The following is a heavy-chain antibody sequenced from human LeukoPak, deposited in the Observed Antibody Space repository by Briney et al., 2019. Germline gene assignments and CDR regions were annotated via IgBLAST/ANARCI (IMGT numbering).Heavy chain of an antibody. J-gene: IGHJ1*01. Sequence: GGSLRLSCAASGFTFSDYYMSWIRQAPGKGPEWVATIRPDGSTFTYVDAVRGRFTISRDNPKNSLYLQMHSLRADDTAVYYCATTFPYCADGTCALGGQGTLVIVSS. D-gene: IGHD2-15*01. V-gene: IGHV3-7*01. CDR2: IRPDGSTF. CDR3: ATTFPYCADGTCAL. CDR1: GFTFSDYY.